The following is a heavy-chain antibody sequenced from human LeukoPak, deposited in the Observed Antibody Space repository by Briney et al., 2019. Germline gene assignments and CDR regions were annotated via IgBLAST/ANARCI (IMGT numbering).Heavy chain of an antibody. Sequence: SETLSLTCNVSGGSIRGYYWSWIRQPAGKGLEWIGRLYISGSTDYNPSLKSRVTISVDTSKNQLSMRLSSVTAADTAVYYCARAIWFGEGHDYWGQGTLVTVSS. CDR2: LYISGST. CDR1: GGSIRGYY. D-gene: IGHD3-10*01. V-gene: IGHV4-4*07. CDR3: ARAIWFGEGHDY. J-gene: IGHJ4*02.